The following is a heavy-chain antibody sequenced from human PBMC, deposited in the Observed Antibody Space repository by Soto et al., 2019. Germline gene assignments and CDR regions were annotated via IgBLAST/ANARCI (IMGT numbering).Heavy chain of an antibody. CDR2: INAGNGNT. CDR1: GDTFTSYA. V-gene: IGHV1-3*01. CDR3: ASLGGWYNWNSGAFDI. J-gene: IGHJ3*02. Sequence: SSVKVSCKASGDTFTSYAMHWVRQAPGQRLEWMGWINAGNGNTKYSQKFQGRVTITRDTSASTAYMELSSLRSEDTAVYYCASLGGWYNWNSGAFDIWGQGPMVTVS. D-gene: IGHD1-7*01.